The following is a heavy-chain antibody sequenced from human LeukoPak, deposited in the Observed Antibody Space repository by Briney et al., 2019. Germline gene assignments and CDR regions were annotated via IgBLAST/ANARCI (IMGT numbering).Heavy chain of an antibody. CDR2: IKQDGSEK. CDR3: ARDNKIVVVNGRPWGPNVTLTP. CDR1: GFTFSSYW. D-gene: IGHD3-22*01. Sequence: GGSLRLSCAASGFTFSSYWMSWVRQAPGKGLEWVANIKQDGSEKYYVDSVKGRFTISRDNAKNSLYLQMNSLRAEDTAVYYCARDNKIVVVNGRPWGPNVTLTPWGQGTLVTVSS. V-gene: IGHV3-7*01. J-gene: IGHJ4*02.